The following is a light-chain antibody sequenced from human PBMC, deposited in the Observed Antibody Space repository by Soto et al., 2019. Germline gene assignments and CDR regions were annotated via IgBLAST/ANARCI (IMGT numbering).Light chain of an antibody. CDR2: AAS. J-gene: IGKJ1*01. Sequence: EIVLTQSPGTLSLSPGERATLSCRASQSIGSSYLAWYQQKPGQAPRLLIYAASNRATGIPDRFSGRWSGTDVSLTITRPEPEDFAVYYWQQYGSLPRTFGQRTKVDIK. CDR3: QQYGSLPRT. V-gene: IGKV3-20*01. CDR1: QSIGSSY.